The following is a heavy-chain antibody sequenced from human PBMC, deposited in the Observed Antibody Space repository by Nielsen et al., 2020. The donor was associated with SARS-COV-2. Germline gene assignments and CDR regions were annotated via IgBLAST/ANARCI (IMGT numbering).Heavy chain of an antibody. V-gene: IGHV3-23*01. Sequence: GESLKISCAASGFTFRSYAMSWVRQAPGKGLEWVSAISGSGGSTYYADSVKGRFTISRDNSKNTLYLQMNSLRAEDTAVYYCAKDVRSGGYFDYWGQGTLVTVSS. CDR3: AKDVRSGGYFDY. CDR1: GFTFRSYA. J-gene: IGHJ4*02. D-gene: IGHD1-1*01. CDR2: ISGSGGST.